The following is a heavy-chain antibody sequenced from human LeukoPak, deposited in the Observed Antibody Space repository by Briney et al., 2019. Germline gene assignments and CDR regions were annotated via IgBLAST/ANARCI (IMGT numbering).Heavy chain of an antibody. V-gene: IGHV3-48*02. J-gene: IGHJ1*01. CDR3: ASTIAAAGKEYFLR. Sequence: GGSLRLSCAASGFTFSTYSMNCVRQAPGKGLEWVSYISSSSGTIYYADSAKGRFTISRDNAKNSLYLQMNSLRDEDTAVYYCASTIAAAGKEYFLRWGQGTLVTVSS. CDR1: GFTFSTYS. D-gene: IGHD6-13*01. CDR2: ISSSSGTI.